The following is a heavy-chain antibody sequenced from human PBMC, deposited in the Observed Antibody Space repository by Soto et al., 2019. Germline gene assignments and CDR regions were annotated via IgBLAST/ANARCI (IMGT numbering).Heavy chain of an antibody. V-gene: IGHV5-51*01. CDR3: ARLAYCGGDCYSNAFDI. D-gene: IGHD2-21*02. Sequence: GESLKISCKGSGYSFTSYWIGWVRQMPGKGLEWMGIIYPGDSDTRYSPSFQGQVTISADKSISTAYLQWSSLKASDTAMYYCARLAYCGGDCYSNAFDIWGQGTMVTVSS. CDR2: IYPGDSDT. CDR1: GYSFTSYW. J-gene: IGHJ3*02.